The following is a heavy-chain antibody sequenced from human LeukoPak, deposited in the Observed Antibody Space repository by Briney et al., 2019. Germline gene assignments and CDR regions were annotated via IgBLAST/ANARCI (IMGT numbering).Heavy chain of an antibody. CDR3: AEDILRVGEFDY. V-gene: IGHV3-23*01. Sequence: GASLRLSCAASGFTFSSYAMSWVRQAPGKGLEWVSAISGSGGSTYYADSVKGRFTISRDNSKNTLYLQMNSLRAEDTAVYYCAEDILRVGEFDYWGQGTLVTVSS. CDR1: GFTFSSYA. J-gene: IGHJ4*02. D-gene: IGHD3-10*01. CDR2: ISGSGGST.